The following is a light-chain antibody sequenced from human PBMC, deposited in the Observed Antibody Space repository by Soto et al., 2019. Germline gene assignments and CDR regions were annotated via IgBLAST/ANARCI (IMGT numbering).Light chain of an antibody. V-gene: IGKV1-39*01. CDR2: DAS. J-gene: IGKJ2*01. CDR1: PSLSNY. CDR3: QQSYSTPPGT. Sequence: DLQMTPSPSSLSASVGARVTITCRARPSLSNYLNWYQQKPGKAPHLLLYDASSLPSGVPSRFSGSGSGTDVTLTSSRRQPEDFATYYGQQSYSTPPGTVGQGTKLESK.